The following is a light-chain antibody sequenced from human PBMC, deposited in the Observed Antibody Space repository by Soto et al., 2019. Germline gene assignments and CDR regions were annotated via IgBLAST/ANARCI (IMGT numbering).Light chain of an antibody. J-gene: IGKJ1*01. CDR1: QCISSW. CDR2: KAS. Sequence: DMRVDHGGSSLFTTKRDRVTVTCRASQCISSWMAWYQQKPGKAPKILIYKASSLDSGVPSRFSGSGSGTEFTLTISCLQPDDFATYYCHQYKSYPWTFGHG. CDR3: HQYKSYPWT. V-gene: IGKV1-5*03.